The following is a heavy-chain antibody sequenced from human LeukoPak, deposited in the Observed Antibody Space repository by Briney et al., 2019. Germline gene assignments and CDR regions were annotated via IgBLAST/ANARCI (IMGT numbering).Heavy chain of an antibody. V-gene: IGHV4-4*07. D-gene: IGHD2-21*01. J-gene: IGHJ4*02. Sequence: SETLSLTYTVSNDYISDYYWSWIRQPAGKGLEWIGRISKYGNTNYNPSLKSRVTMSVQTSNNQFSLKLNSVTAADTAVYYCARQASDNYFDSWGLGTLVAVSS. CDR1: NDYISDYY. CDR3: ARQASDNYFDS. CDR2: ISKYGNT.